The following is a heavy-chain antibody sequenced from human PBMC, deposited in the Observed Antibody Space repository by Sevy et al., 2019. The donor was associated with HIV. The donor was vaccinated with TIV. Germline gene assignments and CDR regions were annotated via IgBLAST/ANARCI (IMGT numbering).Heavy chain of an antibody. CDR2: INPTSGGT. D-gene: IGHD6-13*01. CDR3: VRVPAAAGTRGYFDY. V-gene: IGHV1-2*06. Sequence: ASVKVSCKTSGYSFSGYNMHWVRQAPGQGLEWMGRINPTSGGTKFAEMFQGRVTMTRDMSNSTAYMELSSLRSDDTAVYYCVRVPAAAGTRGYFDYWGQGTLVTVSS. J-gene: IGHJ4*02. CDR1: GYSFSGYN.